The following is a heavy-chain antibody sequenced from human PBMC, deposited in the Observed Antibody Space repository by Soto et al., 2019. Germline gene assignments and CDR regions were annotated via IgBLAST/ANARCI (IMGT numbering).Heavy chain of an antibody. D-gene: IGHD5-12*01. CDR1: TFTFSNYW. J-gene: IGHJ4*02. Sequence: PGGSLRLSCAASTFTFSNYWMSWVRQAPGKGLEWVAIIAKIGSAIFFWDSVKGHFTIPRENAKNLLYLKMSSLRVEDTALYYCAREYSGYETPRENDYWGQGTLVTVPS. CDR2: IAKIGSAI. CDR3: AREYSGYETPRENDY. V-gene: IGHV3-7*05.